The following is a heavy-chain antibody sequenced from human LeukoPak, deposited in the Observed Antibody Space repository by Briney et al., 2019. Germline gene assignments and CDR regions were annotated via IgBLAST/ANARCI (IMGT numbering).Heavy chain of an antibody. V-gene: IGHV1-24*01. Sequence: ASVKVSCKVSGYTLTELSMHWVRQAPGKGLEWMGGFDPEDGETIYAQKFQGRVTMTEDTSTDTAYMELSSLRSEDTAVYYCATVSPDYYSGSYSWFDPWGQGTLVTVSS. CDR1: GYTLTELS. J-gene: IGHJ5*02. D-gene: IGHD1-26*01. CDR3: ATVSPDYYSGSYSWFDP. CDR2: FDPEDGET.